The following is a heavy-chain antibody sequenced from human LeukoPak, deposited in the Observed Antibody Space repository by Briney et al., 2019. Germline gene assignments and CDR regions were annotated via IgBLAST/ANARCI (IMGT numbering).Heavy chain of an antibody. J-gene: IGHJ4*02. Sequence: PGGSLRLSCAASGFTFSSYAMSWVRQAPVKGLEWVSAISGSGGSTYYADSVKGRFTISRDNSKNTLYLQMNSLRAEDTAVYYCAKDPYSTYYFDYWGQGTLVTVSS. CDR2: ISGSGGST. CDR1: GFTFSSYA. V-gene: IGHV3-23*01. CDR3: AKDPYSTYYFDY. D-gene: IGHD6-13*01.